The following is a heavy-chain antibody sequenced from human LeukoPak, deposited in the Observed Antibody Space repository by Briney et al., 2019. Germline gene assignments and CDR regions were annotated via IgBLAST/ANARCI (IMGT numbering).Heavy chain of an antibody. V-gene: IGHV3-66*01. J-gene: IGHJ6*02. D-gene: IGHD3-16*01. Sequence: GGSLRLSCAASGFTFSNAWMSWVRQAPGKGLEWVSVIYSGGSTYYADSVKGRFTISRDNSKNTLYLQMNSLRAEDTAVYYCARDWGSKGGYGMDVWGQGTTVTVSS. CDR3: ARDWGSKGGYGMDV. CDR2: IYSGGST. CDR1: GFTFSNAW.